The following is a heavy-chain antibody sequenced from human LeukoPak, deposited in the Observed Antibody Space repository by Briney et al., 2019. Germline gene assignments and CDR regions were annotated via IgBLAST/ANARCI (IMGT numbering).Heavy chain of an antibody. D-gene: IGHD1-26*01. CDR1: GFTFSTYA. CDR3: AKDLGGSYYLHAFDI. CDR2: ISYDGSSK. V-gene: IGHV3-30*04. Sequence: GGSLRLSCAASGFTFSTYAMHWVRQAPGKGLEWVAVISYDGSSKYYADSVKGRFTISRDNSKNTLYLQMNSLRAEDTAVYYCAKDLGGSYYLHAFDIWGQGTMVTVSS. J-gene: IGHJ3*02.